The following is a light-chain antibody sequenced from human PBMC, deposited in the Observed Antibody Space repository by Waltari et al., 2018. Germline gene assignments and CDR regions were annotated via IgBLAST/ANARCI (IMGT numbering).Light chain of an antibody. CDR3: QQLNSYPLA. V-gene: IGKV1-9*01. J-gene: IGKJ4*01. Sequence: DIQLTQSPSFLSASVGDRVTITCRASQGISSYLAWYQQKPGKAPKLLIYAASTLQSGVPSRFRCSGSGTEFTRTISSLQPEDFATYYCQQLNSYPLAFGGGTKVEIK. CDR2: AAS. CDR1: QGISSY.